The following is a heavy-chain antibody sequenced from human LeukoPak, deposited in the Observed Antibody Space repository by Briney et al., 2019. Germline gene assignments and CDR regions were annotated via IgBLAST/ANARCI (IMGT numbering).Heavy chain of an antibody. CDR2: IYYSGST. CDR3: VRGPYGASISNWFDP. V-gene: IGHV4-59*01. Sequence: SETLSLTCTVSGGSISSYYWSWIRQPPGKGLECIGYIYYSGSTNYNPSLNSRLSISVDTPNNQFSLNLRSVTAADTAVYYCVRGPYGASISNWFDPWGQGLLVTVSS. J-gene: IGHJ5*02. CDR1: GGSISSYY. D-gene: IGHD4/OR15-4a*01.